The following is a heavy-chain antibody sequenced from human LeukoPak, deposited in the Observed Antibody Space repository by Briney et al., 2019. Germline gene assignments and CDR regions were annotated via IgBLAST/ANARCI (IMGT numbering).Heavy chain of an antibody. CDR2: ISSSSTI. CDR1: GFTFSIYS. CDR3: ARVYGGNPDY. J-gene: IGHJ4*02. V-gene: IGHV3-48*04. D-gene: IGHD4-23*01. Sequence: GGSLRLSCAASGFTFSIYSMTWVRQAPGKGLEWVSYISSSSTIYYADSVKGRFTISRDNAKNSLYLQMNSLRAEDTAVYYCARVYGGNPDYWGQGTLVTVSS.